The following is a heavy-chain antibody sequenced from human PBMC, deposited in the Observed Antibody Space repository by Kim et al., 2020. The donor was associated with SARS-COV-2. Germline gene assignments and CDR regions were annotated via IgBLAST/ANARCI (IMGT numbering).Heavy chain of an antibody. CDR2: ISYDGSNK. CDR1: GFTLSSYA. V-gene: IGHV3-30*04. J-gene: IGHJ6*02. CDR3: ARDDGSRGQHRSGWTYYYYGMDV. D-gene: IGHD6-19*01. Sequence: GGSLRLSCAASGFTLSSYAMYWVRQAPGKGLEWVAVISYDGSNKNYADSVKGRFTISRDNSKNTLYLQMNSLRAEDTAVYYCARDDGSRGQHRSGWTYYYYGMDVWGQGTTVTVSS.